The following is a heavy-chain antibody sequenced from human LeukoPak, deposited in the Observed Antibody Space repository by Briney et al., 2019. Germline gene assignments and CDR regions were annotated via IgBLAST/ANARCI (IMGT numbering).Heavy chain of an antibody. D-gene: IGHD3-16*01. CDR2: IYPGDSET. CDR3: ARRHYGYDY. CDR1: GYAFASYW. J-gene: IGHJ4*02. V-gene: IGHV5-51*01. Sequence: GESLKISCRVSGYAFASYWIGWVRQVPGKGLEWMGIIYPGDSETRYSPSFQGQVTISADKSISTAYLQWSSLKASDTAMYYCARRHYGYDYWGQGTLVTVSS.